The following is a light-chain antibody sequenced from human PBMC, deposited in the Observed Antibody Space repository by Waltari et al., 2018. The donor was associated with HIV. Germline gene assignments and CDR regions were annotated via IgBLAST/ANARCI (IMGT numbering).Light chain of an antibody. Sequence: QSALTQPASVSGSPGQSVTISCTGTSSDIGGYNYVSWYQQHPGKAPKLIISEVSNRPSDVSDRFSGSKSGNTAFLTISGLQAEDEADYYGCSYTSTTAFDVFGTGTRVSVL. J-gene: IGLJ1*01. CDR2: EVS. CDR3: CSYTSTTAFDV. CDR1: SSDIGGYNY. V-gene: IGLV2-14*01.